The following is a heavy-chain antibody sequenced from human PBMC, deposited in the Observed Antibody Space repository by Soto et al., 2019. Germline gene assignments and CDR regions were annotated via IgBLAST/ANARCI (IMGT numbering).Heavy chain of an antibody. V-gene: IGHV1-3*01. CDR1: GYTFANYA. J-gene: IGHJ6*03. Sequence: QVQLVQSGAEVKKPGASVKVSCKASGYTFANYAIQWVRQAPGQRLEWMGWINAGNGNIEYSQRFQGRVTITRDTSATTVYMELSSLRSEDTAVYYCATHILTGYDYCFYMDVWGKGTTVTVSS. D-gene: IGHD3-9*01. CDR3: ATHILTGYDYCFYMDV. CDR2: INAGNGNI.